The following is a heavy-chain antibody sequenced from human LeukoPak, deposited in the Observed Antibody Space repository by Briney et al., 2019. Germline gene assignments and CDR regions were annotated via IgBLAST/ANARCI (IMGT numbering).Heavy chain of an antibody. V-gene: IGHV3-21*01. CDR1: RFSFSSYS. CDR3: ARGAGGYDWNDAFDI. Sequence: GGSLRLSCAASRFSFSSYSMNWVRQAPGKGLEWVSSITSSSSFIYYADSVKGRFTISRDNARNSLYLQMNSLRAEDTAVYYCARGAGGYDWNDAFDIWGQGTMVTVSS. J-gene: IGHJ3*02. D-gene: IGHD5-12*01. CDR2: ITSSSSFI.